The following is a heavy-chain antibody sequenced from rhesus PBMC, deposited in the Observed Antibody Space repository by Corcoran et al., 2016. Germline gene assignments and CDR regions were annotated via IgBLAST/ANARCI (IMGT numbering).Heavy chain of an antibody. Sequence: EVQLVQSGAEVKKPGASVKISCKASGYTFTDYYLHWVRQAPGQGLEWMGRLDPEAGETIHAQKFQDRGTITADTSTDTAYMELSSLRSEDTAVYYCATSYCTGSGCYDDGGFDYWGQGVLVTVSS. V-gene: IGHV1-111*02. D-gene: IGHD2-21*01. CDR2: LDPEAGET. CDR1: GYTFTDYY. J-gene: IGHJ4*01. CDR3: ATSYCTGSGCYDDGGFDY.